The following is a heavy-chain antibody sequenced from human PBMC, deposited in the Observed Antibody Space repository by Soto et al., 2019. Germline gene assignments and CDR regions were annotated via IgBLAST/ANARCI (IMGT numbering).Heavy chain of an antibody. Sequence: LSLTCTVYGGAFSAYYWSWIRQPPGKGLEWVSSISSSSSYIYYADSVKGRFTISRDNAKNSLYLQMNSLRAEDTAVYYCARDQVDGYSHFDYWGQGTLVTVS. J-gene: IGHJ4*02. D-gene: IGHD5-18*01. CDR2: ISSSSSYI. CDR1: GGAFSAYY. CDR3: ARDQVDGYSHFDY. V-gene: IGHV3-11*06.